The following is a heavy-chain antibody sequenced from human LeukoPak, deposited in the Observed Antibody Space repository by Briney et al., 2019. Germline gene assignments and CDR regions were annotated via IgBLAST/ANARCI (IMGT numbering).Heavy chain of an antibody. V-gene: IGHV4-59*12. Sequence: SETLSLTCTVSGGSISSYYWNWIRQPPGKGLEWIGYIYYSGSTYYNPSLKSRVTISVDTSKNQFSLKLSSVTAADTAVYYCARDRDYGGNSGLDYWGQGTLVTVSS. D-gene: IGHD4-23*01. CDR1: GGSISSYY. CDR2: IYYSGST. J-gene: IGHJ4*02. CDR3: ARDRDYGGNSGLDY.